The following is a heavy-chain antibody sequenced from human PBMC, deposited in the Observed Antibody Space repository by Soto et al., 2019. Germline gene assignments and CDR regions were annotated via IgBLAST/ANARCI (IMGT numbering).Heavy chain of an antibody. D-gene: IGHD6-13*01. Sequence: SVKVSCKASGYTFTSYGISWVRQAPGQGLEWMGGIIPINGKANYAQKFQGRVTITADESTSTAYMELSSLRSEDTAVYYCARVGHGYSSSWYQGWFDPWGQGTLVTVSS. J-gene: IGHJ5*02. CDR1: GYTFTSYG. CDR2: IIPINGKA. CDR3: ARVGHGYSSSWYQGWFDP. V-gene: IGHV1-69*13.